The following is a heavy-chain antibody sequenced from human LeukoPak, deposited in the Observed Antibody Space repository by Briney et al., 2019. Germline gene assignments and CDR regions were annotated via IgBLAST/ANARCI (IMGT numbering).Heavy chain of an antibody. CDR3: ARSAEHCNNGVCFTDYYMDV. D-gene: IGHD2-8*01. Sequence: GASVKVSCKASGYTFSGSYIHWVRQAPGQGLEWMGRINPNSGDTNYAQNFQGRVTMTRDPSITTAYMELSSLTSADTAVYFCARSAEHCNNGVCFTDYYMDVWGKGTTVTVSS. J-gene: IGHJ6*03. CDR2: INPNSGDT. V-gene: IGHV1-2*06. CDR1: GYTFSGSY.